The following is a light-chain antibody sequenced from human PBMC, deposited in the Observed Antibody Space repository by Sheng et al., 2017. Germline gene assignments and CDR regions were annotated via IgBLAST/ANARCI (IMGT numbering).Light chain of an antibody. V-gene: IGLV3-1*01. Sequence: SYELTQPPSVSVSPGQTASITCSGDKLGEKYVFWYQQKPGQSPVVVMYEDSKRPSGIPERFFGSNSGDTATLTISGTQAMDEGDFYXQAWDSSTAVFGTGTKVIVL. J-gene: IGLJ1*01. CDR1: KLGEKY. CDR3: QAWDSSTAV. CDR2: EDS.